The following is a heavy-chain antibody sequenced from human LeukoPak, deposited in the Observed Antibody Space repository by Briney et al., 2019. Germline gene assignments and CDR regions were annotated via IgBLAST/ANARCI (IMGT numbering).Heavy chain of an antibody. CDR3: AACWSGYYTIDY. CDR1: EFHFSSYT. D-gene: IGHD3-3*01. V-gene: IGHV3-30-3*01. CDR2: ISYDGSNQ. J-gene: IGHJ4*02. Sequence: PGGSLRLSCAASEFHFSSYTMHWVRQAPGKGLEWVALISYDGSNQYYADSVKGRFTISRDNSKNTLYLQMNSLRAEDTAVYYCAACWSGYYTIDYWGQGTLVTVSS.